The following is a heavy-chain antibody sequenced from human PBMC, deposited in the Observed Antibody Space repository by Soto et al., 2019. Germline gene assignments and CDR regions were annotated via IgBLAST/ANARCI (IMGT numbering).Heavy chain of an antibody. D-gene: IGHD3-3*01. CDR3: ARASYYDFWSGYYWFDP. Sequence: ASVKASCKXSGYTFTSYYINWAPQATGQGLEWMGWMNPNSGNTGYAQKFQGRVTMTRNTSISTAYMELSSLRSEDTAVYSCARASYYDFWSGYYWFDPWGQAPLVTVS. CDR2: MNPNSGNT. CDR1: GYTFTSYY. J-gene: IGHJ5*02. V-gene: IGHV1-8*01.